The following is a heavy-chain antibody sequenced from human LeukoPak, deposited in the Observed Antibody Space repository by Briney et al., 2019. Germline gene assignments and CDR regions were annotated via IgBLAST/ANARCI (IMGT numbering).Heavy chain of an antibody. Sequence: GASVKVSCKASGGTFSSYAISWVRQAPGQGLEWMGGIIPIFGTANYAQKFQGRVTITADKSTSTAYMELSSLRSEDTAVYYCARDPRPNYDFWSGYGNDAFDIWGQGTMVTVSS. J-gene: IGHJ3*02. CDR1: GGTFSSYA. CDR3: ARDPRPNYDFWSGYGNDAFDI. D-gene: IGHD3-3*01. CDR2: IIPIFGTA. V-gene: IGHV1-69*06.